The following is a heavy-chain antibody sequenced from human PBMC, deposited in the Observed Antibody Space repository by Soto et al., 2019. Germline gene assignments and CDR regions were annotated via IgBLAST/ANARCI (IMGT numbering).Heavy chain of an antibody. CDR2: IHPNTVNT. Sequence: QVQLVQSEAEVKKPGASVKVSCKTSGYMFIDYYLHWVRQAPGQGLEWMGWIHPNTVNTQYAQNFQGRVTLTRDTSISTAYMELSRLTSADTAVYYCARDHEELVLYKWLDPWGQGTLVTVSS. CDR3: ARDHEELVLYKWLDP. CDR1: GYMFIDYY. V-gene: IGHV1-2*02. J-gene: IGHJ5*02.